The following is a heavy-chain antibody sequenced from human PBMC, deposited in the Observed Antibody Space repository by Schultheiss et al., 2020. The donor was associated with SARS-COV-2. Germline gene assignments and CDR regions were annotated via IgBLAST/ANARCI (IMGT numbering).Heavy chain of an antibody. Sequence: GESLKISCKGSGYSFTSYWIGWVRQMPGKGLEWMGIIYPGDSDIRYSPSFQGQVTISADKSISTAYLQWSSLKASDTAMYYCARHGTRVSVLYGMDVWGQGTTVTVSS. D-gene: IGHD6-6*01. J-gene: IGHJ6*02. V-gene: IGHV5-51*01. CDR1: GYSFTSYW. CDR3: ARHGTRVSVLYGMDV. CDR2: IYPGDSDI.